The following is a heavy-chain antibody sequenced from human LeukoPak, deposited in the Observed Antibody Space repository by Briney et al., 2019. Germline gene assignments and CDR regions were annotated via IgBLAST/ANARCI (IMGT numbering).Heavy chain of an antibody. Sequence: GESLKISCKGSGYSFTSYWIGWVRQMPGKGLEWMGIIYPGDSDTRYSPSFQGQVTISADKSISTAYLQWSSLKASDTAMYYCARLGGYNYGSRYYYYGMDVWGQGTTVTVSS. CDR2: IYPGDSDT. CDR1: GYSFTSYW. V-gene: IGHV5-51*01. CDR3: ARLGGYNYGSRYYYYGMDV. D-gene: IGHD5-24*01. J-gene: IGHJ6*02.